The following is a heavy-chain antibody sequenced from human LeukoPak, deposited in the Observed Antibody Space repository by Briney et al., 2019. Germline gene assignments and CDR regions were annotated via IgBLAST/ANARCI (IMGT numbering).Heavy chain of an antibody. V-gene: IGHV3-48*03. Sequence: GGSLRLSCAASGFTFSSYEMNWVRQAPGKGLEWVSYISSSGSTIYYADSVKGRFTISRDNAKNSLYLQMNSLRVEDTAVYYCAREEEQSLDYWGQGTLVTVSS. CDR3: AREEEQSLDY. J-gene: IGHJ4*02. CDR2: ISSSGSTI. CDR1: GFTFSSYE. D-gene: IGHD6-13*01.